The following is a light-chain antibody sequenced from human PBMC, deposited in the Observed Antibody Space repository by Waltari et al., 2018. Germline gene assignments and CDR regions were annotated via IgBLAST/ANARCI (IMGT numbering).Light chain of an antibody. CDR3: QQYGNLPPSVT. J-gene: IGKJ5*01. CDR2: DAS. CDR1: QGINKY. V-gene: IGKV1-33*01. Sequence: DIQMTQSPSSLSASVGVRVTITCQASQGINKYLNWYQQKPGKPPNLLIYDASNLETGVPSRFSGSGSGRHFTLTISSLQPEDIATYYCQQYGNLPPSVTFGQGTRLEIK.